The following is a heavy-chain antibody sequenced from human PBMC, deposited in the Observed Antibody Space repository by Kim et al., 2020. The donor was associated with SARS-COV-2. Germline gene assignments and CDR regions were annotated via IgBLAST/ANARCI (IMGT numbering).Heavy chain of an antibody. CDR1: GGSFSGYY. Sequence: SETLSLTCAVYGGSFSGYYWSWIRQPPGKGLEWIGEINHSGSTNYNPSLKSRVTISVDTSKNQFSLKLSSVTAADTAVYYCARGGPRWYSSSWLQLTKQYYFDYWGQGTLVTVSS. J-gene: IGHJ4*02. CDR3: ARGGPRWYSSSWLQLTKQYYFDY. D-gene: IGHD6-13*01. CDR2: INHSGST. V-gene: IGHV4-34*01.